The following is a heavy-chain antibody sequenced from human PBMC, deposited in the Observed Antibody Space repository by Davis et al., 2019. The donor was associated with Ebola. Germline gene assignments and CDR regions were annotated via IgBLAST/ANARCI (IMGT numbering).Heavy chain of an antibody. CDR2: INHSGST. Sequence: SETLSLTCAVYGGSFSGYYWSWIRQPPGKGLEWIGEINHSGSTNYNPSLKSRVTISVDTSKNQFSLKLSSVTAADTAVYYCARGSVLLWFGELLLGFYGMDVWGKGTTVTVSS. J-gene: IGHJ6*04. CDR3: ARGSVLLWFGELLLGFYGMDV. D-gene: IGHD3-10*01. V-gene: IGHV4-34*01. CDR1: GGSFSGYY.